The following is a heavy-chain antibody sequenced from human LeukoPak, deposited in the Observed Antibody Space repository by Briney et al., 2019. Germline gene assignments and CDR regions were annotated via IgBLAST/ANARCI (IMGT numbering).Heavy chain of an antibody. CDR1: GFTFDDYG. V-gene: IGHV3-20*01. D-gene: IGHD1-1*01. CDR2: INWNGGST. Sequence: SGGSLRLSCAASGFTFDDYGMSWVRQAPGKGLEWASGINWNGGSTGYADSVKDRFTLYRDNAKNSLYLQMNSLRADDTALDHCARGELELDYWGQGTLVTVSS. J-gene: IGHJ4*02. CDR3: ARGELELDY.